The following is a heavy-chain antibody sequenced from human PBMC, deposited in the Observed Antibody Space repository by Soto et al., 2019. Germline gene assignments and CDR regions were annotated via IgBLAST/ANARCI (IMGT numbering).Heavy chain of an antibody. CDR1: GYTFTTYY. CDR3: ARGGNGDNVGYWYFDL. V-gene: IGHV1-46*01. Sequence: QVQLVQSGAEVKKPGASVEVSCKASGYTFTTYYIHWVRHAPGQGLEWMGVINPGGVSTKYAQKFQARVTMTSDTSTSTVYTDLSSLRSEDTAVYFCARGGNGDNVGYWYFDLWGRGTLVTVSP. D-gene: IGHD4-17*01. J-gene: IGHJ2*01. CDR2: INPGGVST.